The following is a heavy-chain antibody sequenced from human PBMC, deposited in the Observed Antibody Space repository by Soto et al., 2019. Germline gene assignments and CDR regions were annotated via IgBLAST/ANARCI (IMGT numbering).Heavy chain of an antibody. CDR3: AGIPSP. CDR1: GGSISSGGYS. J-gene: IGHJ5*02. V-gene: IGHV4-30-2*01. CDR2: IYRSGST. D-gene: IGHD2-21*01. Sequence: QLQLQESGSGLVKPSQTLSLTCAVSGGSISSGGYSWSWIRQPPGKGLEWIGYIYRSGSTYYNPSLKSRVTTTVDRSKNQRSVKPASMTDADTAVYYCAGIPSPWGQGTLVTVSS.